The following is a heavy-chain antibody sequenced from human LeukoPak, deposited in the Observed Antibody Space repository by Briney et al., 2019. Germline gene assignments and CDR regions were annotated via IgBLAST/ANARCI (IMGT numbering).Heavy chain of an antibody. V-gene: IGHV3-23*01. CDR3: AKERATTTSFDY. Sequence: GGSLRLSCAASGFTFSSFPMSWVRQAPEAGLEWVSIIGGNGGGTYYADSVKGRFTISRDNSKNTLYLQMNSLRAEDTAVYFCAKERATTTSFDYWGQGTLVTVTS. CDR1: GFTFSSFP. CDR2: IGGNGGGT. J-gene: IGHJ4*02. D-gene: IGHD4-11*01.